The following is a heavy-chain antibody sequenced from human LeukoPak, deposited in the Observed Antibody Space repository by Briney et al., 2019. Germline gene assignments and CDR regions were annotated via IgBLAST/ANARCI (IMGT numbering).Heavy chain of an antibody. CDR2: ISGSGGST. CDR1: GFTYSSYS. D-gene: IGHD4-17*01. Sequence: PGGSLRLSCAASGFTYSSYSMNWVRQAPGKGLEWVSAISGSGGSTYYADSVKGRFTISRDNSKNTLYLQMNSLRAEDTAVYYCAKTVTTVSYYFDYWGQGTLVTVSS. V-gene: IGHV3-23*01. J-gene: IGHJ4*02. CDR3: AKTVTTVSYYFDY.